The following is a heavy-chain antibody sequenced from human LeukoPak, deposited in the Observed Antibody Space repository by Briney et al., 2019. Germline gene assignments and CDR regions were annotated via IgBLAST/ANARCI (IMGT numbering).Heavy chain of an antibody. CDR2: ISGSGGST. V-gene: IGHV3-23*01. J-gene: IGHJ4*02. CDR3: AKVPFSGSYPPDY. D-gene: IGHD1-26*01. Sequence: QPGGSLRLSCAASGFTFSSYAMSWVRQAPGKGLEWVSAISGSGGSTYYADSVKGRFTISRDNSKNALYLQMNSLRAEDTAVYYCAKVPFSGSYPPDYWGQGTLVTVSS. CDR1: GFTFSSYA.